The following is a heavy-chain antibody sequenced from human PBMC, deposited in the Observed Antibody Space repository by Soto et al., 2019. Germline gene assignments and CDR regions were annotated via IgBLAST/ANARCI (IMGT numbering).Heavy chain of an antibody. CDR3: ARNKASGLDI. CDR2: INPSVGST. D-gene: IGHD6-25*01. Sequence: QVQLVQSGAEAKNPGASVKVSCKASGYTFTTYYVHWVRQAPGEGLEWMGFINPSVGSTSYSRKFQGRVTMTRGTSTSTVYVELSSLGSEDTAVYYCARNKASGLDIWGQGTMVTVAS. CDR1: GYTFTTYY. J-gene: IGHJ3*02. V-gene: IGHV1-46*01.